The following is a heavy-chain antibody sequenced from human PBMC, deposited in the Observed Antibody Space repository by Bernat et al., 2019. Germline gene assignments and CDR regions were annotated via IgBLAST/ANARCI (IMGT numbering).Heavy chain of an antibody. V-gene: IGHV3-74*01. Sequence: EVQLVESGGGLVQPGGSLRLSCEASGFTFSNYWMHWVRQAPGKGLVWVSRINGDGSTTNYADSVKGRFTISRDNAKNTLYLQMNSLRAEDTAVYYCAKEKGGNYMPLDYWGQGTLVTVSS. D-gene: IGHD1-26*01. CDR1: GFTFSNYW. J-gene: IGHJ4*02. CDR3: AKEKGGNYMPLDY. CDR2: INGDGSTT.